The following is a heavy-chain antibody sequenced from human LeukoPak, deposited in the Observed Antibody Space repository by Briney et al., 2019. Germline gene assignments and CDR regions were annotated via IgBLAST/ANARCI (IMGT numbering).Heavy chain of an antibody. CDR2: IYPGDSDT. V-gene: IGHV5-51*01. CDR1: GYSFNTYW. D-gene: IGHD3-3*01. Sequence: GESLKISCKGSGYSFNTYWIGWVRQMPGKGLEWMGIIYPGDSDTRYSPSFQGQVTVSADESISTAYLQWSSLKASDTAMYYCARRLRGRGYYFDYWGQGTLVTVSS. J-gene: IGHJ4*02. CDR3: ARRLRGRGYYFDY.